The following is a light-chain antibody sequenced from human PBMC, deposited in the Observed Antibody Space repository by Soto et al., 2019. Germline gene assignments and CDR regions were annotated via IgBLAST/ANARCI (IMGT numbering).Light chain of an antibody. V-gene: IGLV1-44*01. CDR2: SDN. CDR1: NSNVGSNS. CDR3: STWDDNLSTWL. J-gene: IGLJ3*02. Sequence: QSVLIQPPSASGTPGQRVTISCSGRNSNVGSNSVNWYQQFPGMAPKLLLYSDNQRPSGVPDRFSGSKSGSSASLAISGLQSEDEADYHCSTWDDNLSTWLFGGGTKVTVL.